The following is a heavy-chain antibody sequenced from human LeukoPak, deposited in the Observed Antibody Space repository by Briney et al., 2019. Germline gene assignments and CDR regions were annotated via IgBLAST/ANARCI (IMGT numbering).Heavy chain of an antibody. CDR3: ASSLSKYYYDSSGYRD. CDR2: INHSGST. Sequence: SETLSLTCAVYGGSFSGYYWSWIRQPPGKGLEWIGEINHSGSTNYNPSLKSRVTISVDTSKNQFSLKLSSVTAADTAVYYCASSLSKYYYDSSGYRDWGQGTLVTVSS. V-gene: IGHV4-34*01. CDR1: GGSFSGYY. J-gene: IGHJ4*02. D-gene: IGHD3-22*01.